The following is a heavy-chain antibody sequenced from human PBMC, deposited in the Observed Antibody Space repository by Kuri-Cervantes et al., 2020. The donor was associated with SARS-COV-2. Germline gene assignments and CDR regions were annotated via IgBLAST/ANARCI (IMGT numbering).Heavy chain of an antibody. CDR2: IRSKANSYAT. V-gene: IGHV3-73*01. CDR3: TSSVDYGDYSDY. J-gene: IGHJ4*02. Sequence: GESLKISCAASGFTFSGSAMHWVRQASGKGLEWAGRIRSKANSYATAYAASVKGRFTISRDDSKNTAYLQMNSLKTEDTAVYYCTSSVDYGDYSDYWGQGTLVTVSS. CDR1: GFTFSGSA. D-gene: IGHD4-17*01.